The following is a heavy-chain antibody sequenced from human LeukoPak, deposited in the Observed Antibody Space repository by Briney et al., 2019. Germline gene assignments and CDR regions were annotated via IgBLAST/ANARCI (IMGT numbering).Heavy chain of an antibody. D-gene: IGHD3-16*01. V-gene: IGHV4-59*01. J-gene: IGHJ4*02. CDR3: ARDSRGGGPDFDY. CDR2: IYYSGTT. Sequence: SETLSLTCTVSGDSINNYYWAWIRQPPGKGLEWIGYIYYSGTTHYNPSLKSRVTISIDSSRTQSSLKLSSVTAADTAVYYCARDSRGGGPDFDYWGQGTLVTVSS. CDR1: GDSINNYY.